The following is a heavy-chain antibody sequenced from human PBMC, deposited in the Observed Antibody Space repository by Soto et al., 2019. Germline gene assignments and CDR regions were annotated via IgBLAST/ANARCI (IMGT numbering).Heavy chain of an antibody. D-gene: IGHD3-16*01. CDR2: LYGSGRGI. J-gene: IGHJ4*02. V-gene: IGHV3-23*01. Sequence: EVQLLESGGHFVHPGGSLRLSCAASGFTFSDYAMIWIRQVPGKGLQWVSGLYGSGRGIHYAESVKGRFTISRDNSAYAVYLQMNNLRVEDLAIYYCAKDDVSRDGVWLAHVWGQGTVVTVSS. CDR3: AKDDVSRDGVWLAHV. CDR1: GFTFSDYA.